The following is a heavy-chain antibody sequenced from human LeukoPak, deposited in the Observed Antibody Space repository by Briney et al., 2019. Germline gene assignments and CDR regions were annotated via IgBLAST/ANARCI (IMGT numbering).Heavy chain of an antibody. Sequence: PSETLSLTYTVSGGSISSSSYYWGWIRQPPGKGLEWIGNIYYSGSTYYNPSLKSRVTISVDTSKNKFSLKLSSVTAADTALYYCAKDFHRLGEFDAFDIWGQGTMVTVSS. CDR1: GGSISSSSYY. V-gene: IGHV4-39*02. D-gene: IGHD3-16*01. CDR3: AKDFHRLGEFDAFDI. CDR2: IYYSGST. J-gene: IGHJ3*02.